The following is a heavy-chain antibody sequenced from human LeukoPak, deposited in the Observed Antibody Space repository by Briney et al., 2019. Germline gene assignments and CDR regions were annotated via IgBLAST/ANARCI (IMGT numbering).Heavy chain of an antibody. CDR3: ARVQTPFYGSGNYYYDY. Sequence: PSETLSLTCTVSGGSISSSSYYWGWIRQPPGKGLEWIGIIYYSGSTYYNPSLKSRVTMSVDTSRNQFSLKLSSVTAADTAVYYCARVQTPFYGSGNYYYDYWGQGTLVTVSS. V-gene: IGHV4-39*07. CDR1: GGSISSSSYY. D-gene: IGHD3-10*01. J-gene: IGHJ4*02. CDR2: IYYSGST.